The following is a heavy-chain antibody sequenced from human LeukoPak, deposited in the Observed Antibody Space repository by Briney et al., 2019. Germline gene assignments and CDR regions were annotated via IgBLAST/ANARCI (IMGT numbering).Heavy chain of an antibody. V-gene: IGHV3-23*01. CDR2: IIGSGGTT. D-gene: IGHD3-16*01. J-gene: IGHJ4*02. Sequence: GGSLRLSCAASGFTFSSFAMSWVRQAPGKGLEWVSGIIGSGGTTFYADSVKGRFTISRDNSKNTLFLQMNGLRPEDTAVYYCASLSYWGQGTLVTVSS. CDR1: GFTFSSFA. CDR3: ASLSY.